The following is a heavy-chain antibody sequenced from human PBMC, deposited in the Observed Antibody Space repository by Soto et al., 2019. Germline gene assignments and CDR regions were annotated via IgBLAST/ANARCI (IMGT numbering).Heavy chain of an antibody. D-gene: IGHD2-15*01. CDR1: GFTFSSYS. Sequence: GGSLRLSCAASGFTFSSYSMNWVRQAPGKGLEWVSSISSSSSYIYYADSVKGRFTISRDNAKNSLYLQMNSLRAEDTAVYYCATAKLLLPWLFDYWGQGTLVTVSS. CDR2: ISSSSSYI. J-gene: IGHJ4*02. CDR3: ATAKLLLPWLFDY. V-gene: IGHV3-21*01.